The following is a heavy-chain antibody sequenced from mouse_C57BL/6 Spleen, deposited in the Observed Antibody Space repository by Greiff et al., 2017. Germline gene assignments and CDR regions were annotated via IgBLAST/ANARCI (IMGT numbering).Heavy chain of an antibody. J-gene: IGHJ1*03. CDR1: GYAFTNYL. CDR3: ARTYYGNYVRYFDV. Sequence: VQLQQSGAELVRPGTSVKVSCKASGYAFTNYLIEWVKQRPGQGLEWIGVINPGSGGTNYNEKFKGKATLTADKSSSTAYMQLSSLTSEDSAVYFCARTYYGNYVRYFDVWGTGTTVTVSS. V-gene: IGHV1-54*01. CDR2: INPGSGGT. D-gene: IGHD2-10*01.